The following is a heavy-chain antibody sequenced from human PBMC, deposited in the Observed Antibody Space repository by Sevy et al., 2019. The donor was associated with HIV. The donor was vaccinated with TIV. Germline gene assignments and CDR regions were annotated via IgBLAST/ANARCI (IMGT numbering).Heavy chain of an antibody. CDR2: IYYTATT. D-gene: IGHD6-13*01. CDR3: ARHGSWSFYFDY. CDR1: DDSISSSNYF. V-gene: IGHV4-39*01. Sequence: SETLSLTCSVSDDSISSSNYFWGWIRQPPGKRLEWIGSIYYTATTYYNPSLKSRFTLSVDTSKKQFSLKLSSVTAADTAVYYCARHGSWSFYFDYWGQGILVTVSS. J-gene: IGHJ4*02.